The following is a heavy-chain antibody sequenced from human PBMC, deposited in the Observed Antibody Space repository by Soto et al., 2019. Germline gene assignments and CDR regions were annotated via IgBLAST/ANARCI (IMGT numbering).Heavy chain of an antibody. CDR2: INPNSGGT. CDR3: AREPRGIAARPHYYGMDV. J-gene: IGHJ6*02. CDR1: GYTFTGYY. D-gene: IGHD6-6*01. V-gene: IGHV1-2*04. Sequence: ASVKVSCKASGYTFTGYYMHWVRQAPGQGLEWMGWINPNSGGTNYAQKFQGWVTMTRDTSISTAYMELSRLRSDDTAVYYCAREPRGIAARPHYYGMDVWGQGTTVTVSS.